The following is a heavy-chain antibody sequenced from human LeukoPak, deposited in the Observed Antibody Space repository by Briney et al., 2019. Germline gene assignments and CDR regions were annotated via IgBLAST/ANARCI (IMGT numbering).Heavy chain of an antibody. CDR2: INSDGSST. J-gene: IGHJ6*02. Sequence: PGGSLRLSCAASGFTFSSYWMHWVRHAPGKGLVWVSRINSDGSSTSYADSVKGRFTISRDNAKNTLYLQMNSLRAEDTAVYYCARSSGWLQGMDVWGQGTTVTVSS. V-gene: IGHV3-74*01. CDR3: ARSSGWLQGMDV. CDR1: GFTFSSYW. D-gene: IGHD6-19*01.